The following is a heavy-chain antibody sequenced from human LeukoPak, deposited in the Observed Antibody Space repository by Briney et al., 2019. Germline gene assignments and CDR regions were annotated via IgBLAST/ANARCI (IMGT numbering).Heavy chain of an antibody. D-gene: IGHD2-21*02. Sequence: GGSLRLSCAASGFTFSDYYMSWIRQAPGKGLERVSNISSSGSTIYYADSVKGRFTISRDNAKNSLYLQMNSLRAEDTAVYYCATPRVAYCGGDCPLDYWGQGTLVTVSS. CDR3: ATPRVAYCGGDCPLDY. CDR2: ISSSGSTI. V-gene: IGHV3-11*01. CDR1: GFTFSDYY. J-gene: IGHJ4*02.